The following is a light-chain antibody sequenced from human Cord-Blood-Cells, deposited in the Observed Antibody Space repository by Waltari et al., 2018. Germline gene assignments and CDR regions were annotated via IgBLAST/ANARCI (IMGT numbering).Light chain of an antibody. CDR3: QSYDSSNQV. Sequence: NFMLTQPHSVSESPGKTVTISCTRSSRNIASNYEQPSQQRPGSSPTTVIYEDNQRPSGVPDRFSGSIDSPSNSASLTISGLKTEDEADYYCQSYDSSNQVFGGGTKLTVL. CDR2: EDN. J-gene: IGLJ3*02. V-gene: IGLV6-57*01. CDR1: SRNIASNY.